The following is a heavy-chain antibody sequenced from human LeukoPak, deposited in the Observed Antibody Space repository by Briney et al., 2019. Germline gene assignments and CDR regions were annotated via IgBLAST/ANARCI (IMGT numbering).Heavy chain of an antibody. CDR2: INPNSGGT. D-gene: IGHD6-19*01. CDR1: GYTFTGYY. J-gene: IGHJ4*02. CDR3: ARLVFSSGCYDY. Sequence: ASVKVSCKASGYTFTGYYMHWVRQAPGQGLEWMGWINPNSGGTNYAQKFQGRVTMTRDTSISTAYMELSRPRSDDTAVYYCARLVFSSGCYDYWGQGTLVTVSS. V-gene: IGHV1-2*02.